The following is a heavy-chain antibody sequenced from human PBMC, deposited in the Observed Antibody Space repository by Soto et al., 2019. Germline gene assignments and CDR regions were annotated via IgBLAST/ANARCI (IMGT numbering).Heavy chain of an antibody. CDR2: ISGSGGST. CDR3: AKDFSRAYCGGDCYFGILAY. Sequence: PGGSLRRSCSPSGFTFSNYAMSWCRRAPGKGLEWVSAISGSGGSTYYADSVKGRFTIARDNSKNTLYLQMNSLRAEDTAVYYCAKDFSRAYCGGDCYFGILAYWGQGTLVTVSS. CDR1: GFTFSNYA. D-gene: IGHD2-21*02. V-gene: IGHV3-23*01. J-gene: IGHJ4*02.